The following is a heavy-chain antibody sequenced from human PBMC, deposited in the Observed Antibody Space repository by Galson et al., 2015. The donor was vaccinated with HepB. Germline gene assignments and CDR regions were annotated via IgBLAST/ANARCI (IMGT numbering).Heavy chain of an antibody. D-gene: IGHD3-10*01. CDR1: GFTFSTYA. J-gene: IGHJ1*01. CDR2: ISGSGGST. CDR3: AKGASGKGEWIFFGTEYFQH. V-gene: IGHV3-23*01. Sequence: SLRLSCAASGFTFSTYAMTWVRQAPGKGLEWVSGISGSGGSTYYVDSVKGRFTISRDNSKNTLYLQMNSLRGEDTAVYYCAKGASGKGEWIFFGTEYFQHWGQGTLVTVSS.